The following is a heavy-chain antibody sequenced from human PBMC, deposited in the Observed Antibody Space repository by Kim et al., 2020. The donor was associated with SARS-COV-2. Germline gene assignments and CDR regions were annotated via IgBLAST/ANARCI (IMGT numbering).Heavy chain of an antibody. Sequence: SETLSLTCTVSGGSISSGGYYWSWIRQHPGKGLEWIGYIYYSGSTYYNPSLKSRVTISVDTSKNQLSLKLSSVTAADTAVYYCARAMGITIFGVVIVNWFDPWGQGTLVTVSS. CDR3: ARAMGITIFGVVIVNWFDP. V-gene: IGHV4-31*03. J-gene: IGHJ5*02. CDR1: GGSISSGGYY. D-gene: IGHD3-3*01. CDR2: IYYSGST.